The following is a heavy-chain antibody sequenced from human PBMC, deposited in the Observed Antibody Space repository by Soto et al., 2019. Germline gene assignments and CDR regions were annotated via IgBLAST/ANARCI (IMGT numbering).Heavy chain of an antibody. Sequence: GSLRLSCAASGFTFSSSTMNWVRQAPGKGLEWVSAIIDSGGYTYYADSVKGRFTISRDNSKNTLYLQMNSLRAEDTAVYYCARDRGGSPTGVYYYYGMDVWGQGTTVTVSS. V-gene: IGHV3-23*01. CDR1: GFTFSSST. CDR3: ARDRGGSPTGVYYYYGMDV. D-gene: IGHD3-10*01. CDR2: IIDSGGYT. J-gene: IGHJ6*02.